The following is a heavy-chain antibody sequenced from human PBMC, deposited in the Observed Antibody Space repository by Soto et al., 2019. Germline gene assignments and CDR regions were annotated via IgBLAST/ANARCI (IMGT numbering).Heavy chain of an antibody. D-gene: IGHD1-7*01. V-gene: IGHV4-4*02. J-gene: IGHJ4*02. Sequence: NPSETLSLTCAVSGGAFTINNWWTCVRQPPGQGLEWIGEIYRTGSTNYNPSLKSRVTISLDKSENQFSLKVTSLTAADTAVYYCASRDQGTSVDYWCQGSWVTVSS. CDR3: ASRDQGTSVDY. CDR2: IYRTGST. CDR1: GGAFTINNW.